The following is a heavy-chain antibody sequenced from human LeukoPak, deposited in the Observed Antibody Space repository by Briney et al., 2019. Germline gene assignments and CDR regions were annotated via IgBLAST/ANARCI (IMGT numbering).Heavy chain of an antibody. CDR3: ARDDPYYYDSSGYYGMDV. CDR2: ISSSGSTI. Sequence: GGSLRLSCAASGFTFSSYEMNWVRQAPGKGLEWVSYISSSGSTIYYADSVKGRFTISRDNAKNSLYLQMNSLRAEDTAVYYCARDDPYYYDSSGYYGMDVWGQGTTVTVSS. V-gene: IGHV3-48*03. J-gene: IGHJ6*02. D-gene: IGHD3-22*01. CDR1: GFTFSSYE.